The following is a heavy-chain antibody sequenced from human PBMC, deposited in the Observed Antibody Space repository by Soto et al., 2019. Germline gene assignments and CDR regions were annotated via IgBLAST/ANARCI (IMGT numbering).Heavy chain of an antibody. CDR1: GGSISSSSYY. Sequence: KTSETLSLTCTVSGGSISSSSYYWGWIRQPPGKGLEWIESIYYSGSTYYNPSLKSRVTISVDTSKNQFSLKLSSVTAADTAVYYCARVHYDILTGYPQVYYYYYGMDVWGQGTTVTVSS. CDR3: ARVHYDILTGYPQVYYYYYGMDV. D-gene: IGHD3-9*01. J-gene: IGHJ6*02. CDR2: IYYSGST. V-gene: IGHV4-39*01.